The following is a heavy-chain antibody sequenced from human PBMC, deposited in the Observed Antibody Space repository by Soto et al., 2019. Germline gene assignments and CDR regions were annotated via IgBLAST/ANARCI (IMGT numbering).Heavy chain of an antibody. CDR3: ARGSRYCSGGSCYFLPGIDY. D-gene: IGHD2-15*01. Sequence: QVQLVQSGAEVKKPGSSVKVSCKASGGTFSSYAISWVRQAPGQGLEWMGGIIPIFGTANYAQKFQGRVTIXAXETXSTAYMELSSLRSEDTAVYYCARGSRYCSGGSCYFLPGIDYWGQGTLVTVSS. V-gene: IGHV1-69*12. CDR2: IIPIFGTA. CDR1: GGTFSSYA. J-gene: IGHJ4*02.